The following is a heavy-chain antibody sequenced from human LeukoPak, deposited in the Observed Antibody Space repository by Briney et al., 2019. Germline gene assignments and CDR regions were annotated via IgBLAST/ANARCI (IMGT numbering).Heavy chain of an antibody. CDR1: GYTFTGYY. CDR3: AREFSESYFGWFDP. CDR2: INPNSGGT. Sequence: GASVKVSCKASGYTFTGYYMHWVRQAPGQGLEWMGWINPNSGGTNYAQKFQGRVTMTRDTSISTAYMELSRLRSDDTAVYYCAREFSESYFGWFDPWGQGTLVTVSS. D-gene: IGHD1-26*01. V-gene: IGHV1-2*02. J-gene: IGHJ5*02.